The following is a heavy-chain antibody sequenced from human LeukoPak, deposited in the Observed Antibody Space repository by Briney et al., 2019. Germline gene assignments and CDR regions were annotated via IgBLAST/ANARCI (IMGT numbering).Heavy chain of an antibody. V-gene: IGHV4-39*01. J-gene: IGHJ3*02. CDR3: ARLRSGGHAFDI. CDR1: GGSISSSSYY. Sequence: SETLSLTCTVSGGSISSSSYYWGWIRQPPGKGLEWIGSIYYSGSTYYNPSLKSRVTISVDTSKNQFSLKLSSVTAADTAVYYCARLRSGGHAFDIWGLGTMVTVSS. D-gene: IGHD4/OR15-4a*01. CDR2: IYYSGST.